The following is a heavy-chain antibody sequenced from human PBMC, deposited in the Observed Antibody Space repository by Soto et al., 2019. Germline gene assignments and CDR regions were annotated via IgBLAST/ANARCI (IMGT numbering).Heavy chain of an antibody. J-gene: IGHJ6*02. Sequence: SVKVSCKASGCTFSSYAISWVRQAPGQGLEWMGGIIPIFGTANYAQKFQGRVTITADKSTSTAYMELSSLRSEDTAVYYCAIYCSSTSCYRLGMDVWGQGTTVTVSS. V-gene: IGHV1-69*06. CDR1: GCTFSSYA. D-gene: IGHD2-2*01. CDR3: AIYCSSTSCYRLGMDV. CDR2: IIPIFGTA.